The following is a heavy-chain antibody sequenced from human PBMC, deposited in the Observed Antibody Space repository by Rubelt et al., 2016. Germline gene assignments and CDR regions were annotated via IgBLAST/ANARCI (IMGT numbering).Heavy chain of an antibody. Sequence: QVQLVQSGAEVKKPGASVKVSCKASGYTFTSYAIHWLRQAPGQRLEWMGWINAGNGNTKYSQKFQGRVTITRDTSASTAYMELSSLRSEDTAVYYCARDRDISPSTVRFDPWGQGTLVIVSS. CDR1: GYTFTSYA. J-gene: IGHJ5*02. CDR3: ARDRDISPSTVRFDP. V-gene: IGHV1-3*01. D-gene: IGHD3-9*01. CDR2: INAGNGNT.